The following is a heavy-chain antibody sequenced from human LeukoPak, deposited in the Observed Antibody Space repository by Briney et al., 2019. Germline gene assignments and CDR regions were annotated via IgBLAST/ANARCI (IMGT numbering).Heavy chain of an antibody. D-gene: IGHD3-22*01. V-gene: IGHV3-23*01. Sequence: GGSLRLSCAVSGITLSNYGMSWVRQAPGKGLEWVAGISDSGGRTNYADSVKGRFTISRDNPKNTLYLQMNNLRAEDTAVYFCAKRGVVIRVILVGFHKEAYYFDSWGQGALVTVSS. CDR3: AKRGVVIRVILVGFHKEAYYFDS. J-gene: IGHJ4*02. CDR1: GITLSNYG. CDR2: ISDSGGRT.